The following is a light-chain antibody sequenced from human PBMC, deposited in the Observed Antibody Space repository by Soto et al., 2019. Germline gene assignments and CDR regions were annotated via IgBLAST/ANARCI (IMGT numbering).Light chain of an antibody. J-gene: IGLJ1*01. CDR1: SSDVGGHDS. CDR3: ASYTDSHTYV. CDR2: DVR. Sequence: QSVLTQPASVSGSPGQSITISCTGSSSDVGGHDSFSLYQHHPGRAPQLVIFDVRNLPSGVSSRFSGSKSANTASLTISGLQAEDEADYYCASYTDSHTYVFGTGTKVTVL. V-gene: IGLV2-14*03.